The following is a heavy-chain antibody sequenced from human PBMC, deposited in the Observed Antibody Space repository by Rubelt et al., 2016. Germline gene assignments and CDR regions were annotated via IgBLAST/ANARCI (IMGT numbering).Heavy chain of an antibody. J-gene: IGHJ6*02. D-gene: IGHD1-1*01. CDR3: ARGIISPTGDTFHYYGMDV. CDR2: IWYDGSNK. V-gene: IGHV3-33*01. CDR1: GFTFRTYG. Sequence: GGGVVQPGRSLRLSCAASGFTFRTYGMHWVRQAPGKGLEWVAVIWYDGSNKYYADSVKGRFSISRDNSKNTLYLQMNSLRAEDTAVYYCARGIISPTGDTFHYYGMDVWGQGNTVTVSS.